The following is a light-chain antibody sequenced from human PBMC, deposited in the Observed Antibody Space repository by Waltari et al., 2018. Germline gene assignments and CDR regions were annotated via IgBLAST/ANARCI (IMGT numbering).Light chain of an antibody. CDR1: QGIKND. V-gene: IGKV1-17*01. Sequence: DIQMTQSPSSLSASVGDRVTLACRASQGIKNDLGWYQQKPGKAPKRLIYSASSLQSGVPPRFSGSGSGTEFTLTISSLQPEDFAIYYCLQSNRYPWTFGQGTKVEIK. CDR2: SAS. J-gene: IGKJ1*01. CDR3: LQSNRYPWT.